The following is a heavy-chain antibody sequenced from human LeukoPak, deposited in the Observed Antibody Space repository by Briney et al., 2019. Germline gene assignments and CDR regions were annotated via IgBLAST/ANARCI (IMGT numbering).Heavy chain of an antibody. J-gene: IGHJ5*02. CDR2: ISYDGSNK. V-gene: IGHV3-30*18. CDR1: GFTFSSYG. Sequence: GGSLRLSCAASGFTFSSYGMHWVRQAPGKGLEWVAVISYDGSNKYYADSVKGRFTISRDNSKNTLYLQMNSLRAEDTAVYYCAKDLEMKGSGRSYNWFDPWGQGTLVTVSS. CDR3: AKDLEMKGSGRSYNWFDP. D-gene: IGHD3-10*01.